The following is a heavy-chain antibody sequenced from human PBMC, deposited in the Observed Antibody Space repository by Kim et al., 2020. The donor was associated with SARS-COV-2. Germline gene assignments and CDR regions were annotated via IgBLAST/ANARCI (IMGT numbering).Heavy chain of an antibody. J-gene: IGHJ4*02. CDR1: GFTFSSYS. CDR3: ARDVVALYCSSTSCTSAFDY. Sequence: GGSLRLSCAASGFTFSSYSMNWVRQAPGKGLEWVSSISSSSSYIYYADSVKGRFTISRDNAKNSLYLRMNSLRAEDTAVYYCARDVVALYCSSTSCTSAFDYWGQGTLVTVSS. CDR2: ISSSSSYI. V-gene: IGHV3-21*01. D-gene: IGHD2-2*01.